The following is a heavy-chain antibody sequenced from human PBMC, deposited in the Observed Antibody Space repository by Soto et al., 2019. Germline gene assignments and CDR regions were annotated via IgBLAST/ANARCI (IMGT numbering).Heavy chain of an antibody. CDR3: ATGYFDWLLLRPFDGPVPNFDY. J-gene: IGHJ4*02. CDR1: GYTLTELS. D-gene: IGHD3-9*01. Sequence: GASVKVSCKVSGYTLTELSMHWVRQAPGKGLEWMGGFDPEDGETIYAQKFQGRVTMTEDTSTDTAYMELSSLRSEDTAVYYCATGYFDWLLLRPFDGPVPNFDYWGQGTLVTVSS. CDR2: FDPEDGET. V-gene: IGHV1-24*01.